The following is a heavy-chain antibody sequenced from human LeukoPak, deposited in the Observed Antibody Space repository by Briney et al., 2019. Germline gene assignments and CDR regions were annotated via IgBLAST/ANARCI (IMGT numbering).Heavy chain of an antibody. Sequence: PSQTLSLTCTVSGGSISSGDYYWSWIRQPPGKGLEWVGYIYYSGSTYYNPPLKSRVTISVDTSKNQFSLKLGSVTAADTAVYYCARDYDFWSGYYVGRDAFDIWGQGTMVTVSS. CDR2: IYYSGST. CDR1: GGSISSGDYY. D-gene: IGHD3-3*01. CDR3: ARDYDFWSGYYVGRDAFDI. V-gene: IGHV4-30-4*08. J-gene: IGHJ3*02.